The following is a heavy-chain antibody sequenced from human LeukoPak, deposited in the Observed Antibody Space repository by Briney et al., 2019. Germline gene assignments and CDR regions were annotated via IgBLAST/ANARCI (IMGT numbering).Heavy chain of an antibody. CDR2: IRYDGSNK. CDR1: GFTFSSYG. J-gene: IGHJ4*02. CDR3: ARVGYGDYGGFDY. V-gene: IGHV3-30*02. D-gene: IGHD4-17*01. Sequence: PGGSLRLSCAASGFTFSSYGMHWVRQAPGKGLEWVAFIRYDGSNKHYADSVKGRFTISRDNSKNTLYLQMNSLRAEDTAVYYCARVGYGDYGGFDYWGQGTLVTVSS.